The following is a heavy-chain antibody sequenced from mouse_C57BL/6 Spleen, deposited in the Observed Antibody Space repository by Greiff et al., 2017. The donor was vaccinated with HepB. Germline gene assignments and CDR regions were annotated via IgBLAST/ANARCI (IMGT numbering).Heavy chain of an antibody. V-gene: IGHV1-26*01. D-gene: IGHD1-1*01. CDR2: INPNNGGT. CDR3: ARRGITSYYAMDY. Sequence: VQLQQSGPELVKPGASVKISCKASGYTFTDYYMNWVKQSHGKSLEWIGDINPNNGGTSYNQKFKGKATLTVDKSSSTAYMELRSLTSEDSAVYYCARRGITSYYAMDYWGQGTSVTVSS. J-gene: IGHJ4*01. CDR1: GYTFTDYY.